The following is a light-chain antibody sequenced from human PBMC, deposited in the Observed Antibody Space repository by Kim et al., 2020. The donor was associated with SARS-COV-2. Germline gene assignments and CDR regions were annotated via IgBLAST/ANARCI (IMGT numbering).Light chain of an antibody. J-gene: IGKJ4*01. V-gene: IGKV3-20*01. CDR3: QQYDTSPLT. CDR1: QSVNSNY. Sequence: ATGESATLSCRASQSVNSNYLAWYQQKPGQAPRLLIYGASSRATGIPDRFSGSGSGTDFTLTISRLEPEDFAVYYCQQYDTSPLTFGGGTKVDIK. CDR2: GAS.